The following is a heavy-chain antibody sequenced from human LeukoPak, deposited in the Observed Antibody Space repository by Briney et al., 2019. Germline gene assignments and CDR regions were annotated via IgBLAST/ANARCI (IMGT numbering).Heavy chain of an antibody. V-gene: IGHV3-23*01. CDR3: AKERRYGGVFDY. Sequence: GGSLRLSCAASGFTFTSYTMTWVRQAPGKGLEWVSGISGSGVSTYYADSVKGRFTISRDNSKNTLYLQMNSLRAEDTAVYYCAKERRYGGVFDYWGQGTLVTVSS. CDR2: ISGSGVST. D-gene: IGHD3-16*01. J-gene: IGHJ4*02. CDR1: GFTFTSYT.